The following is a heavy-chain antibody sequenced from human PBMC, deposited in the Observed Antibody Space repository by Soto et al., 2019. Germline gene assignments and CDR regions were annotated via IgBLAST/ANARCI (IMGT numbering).Heavy chain of an antibody. CDR2: FIPILGTA. V-gene: IGHV1-69*01. J-gene: IGHJ6*02. Sequence: QMQLVQSGAEVKKAGSSVKVSCKASGGNFKNYAIAWVRLAPGQGLEWMGDFIPILGTANYAKAFQGRLTITAEESRTTAYMELTRVTSEDTATYFCARGEGYYDSSGLEYYHGMDVWGQGTTLTVSS. CDR3: ARGEGYYDSSGLEYYHGMDV. CDR1: GGNFKNYA. D-gene: IGHD3-22*01.